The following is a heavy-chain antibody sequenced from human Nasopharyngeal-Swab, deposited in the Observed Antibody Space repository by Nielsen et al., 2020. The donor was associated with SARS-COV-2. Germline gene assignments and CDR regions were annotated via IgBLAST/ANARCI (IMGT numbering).Heavy chain of an antibody. Sequence: ASVKVSCKASGYTFTSYAMHWVRQAPGQRLEWMGWINAGNGNTKYSQKFQGRVTITRDTSASTAYMELSSLSSEDTAVYYCARYYREGSGYLYYGMDVWGQGTTVTVSS. J-gene: IGHJ6*02. CDR1: GYTFTSYA. V-gene: IGHV1-3*01. CDR3: ARYYREGSGYLYYGMDV. CDR2: INAGNGNT. D-gene: IGHD3-22*01.